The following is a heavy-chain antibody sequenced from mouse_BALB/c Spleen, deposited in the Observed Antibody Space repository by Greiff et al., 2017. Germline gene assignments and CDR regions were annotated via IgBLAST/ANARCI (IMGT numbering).Heavy chain of an antibody. CDR3: ARNYGSSLGFAY. V-gene: IGHV1-69*02. CDR2: IDPSDSET. CDR1: GYTFTSYW. Sequence: QVQLKQPGAELVKPGAPVKLSCKASGYTFTSYWMNWVKQRPGRGLEWIGRIDPSDSETHYNQKFKDKATLTVDKSSSTAYIQLSSLTSEDSAVYYCARNYGSSLGFAYWGQGTLVTVSA. J-gene: IGHJ3*01. D-gene: IGHD1-1*01.